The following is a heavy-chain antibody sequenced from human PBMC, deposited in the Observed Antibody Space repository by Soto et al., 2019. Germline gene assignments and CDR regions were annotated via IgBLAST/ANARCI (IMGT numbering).Heavy chain of an antibody. CDR3: ARGVYGSGNYYTGPSAFDI. CDR1: GYTFISYD. J-gene: IGHJ3*02. V-gene: IGHV1-8*01. D-gene: IGHD3-10*01. CDR2: MNPNTGDT. Sequence: QVQLVQSGAEVKKPGASVKVSCKASGYTFISYDINWVRQATGQGLEWMGWMNPNTGDTGYAQKFQGRVTMTRNTSINTANLELSSLRSDDTAFYFCARGVYGSGNYYTGPSAFDIWGQGTMVIVSS.